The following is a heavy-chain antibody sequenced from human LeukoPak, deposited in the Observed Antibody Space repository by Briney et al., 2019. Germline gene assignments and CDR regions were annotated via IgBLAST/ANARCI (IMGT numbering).Heavy chain of an antibody. CDR3: GRGLGTRPYIVVVPADPQHYYYYMDV. J-gene: IGHJ6*03. V-gene: IGHV4-34*01. Sequence: SETLSLTCAVHGGSFSGYYWSWSRQPPGKGLEWIGEINHSGSTNYNPSLKSRVTISVDTSKNQFSLKLSSVTAADTAVYYCGRGLGTRPYIVVVPADPQHYYYYMDVWGKGTTVTVSS. D-gene: IGHD2-2*01. CDR2: INHSGST. CDR1: GGSFSGYY.